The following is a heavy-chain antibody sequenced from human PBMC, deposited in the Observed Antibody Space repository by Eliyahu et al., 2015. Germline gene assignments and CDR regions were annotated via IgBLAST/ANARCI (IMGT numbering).Heavy chain of an antibody. Sequence: QVQLVESGGGVVQPGRSLRLSCAASGFTFNDYGMHWVRQAPGKGLEWVAVISYDGSNKHYADSVKGRFTISRDNAKNTLWLQMNSLRAEDTAVYYCARVFWQQLVPPFDYWGQGTLVTVSS. CDR3: ARVFWQQLVPPFDY. J-gene: IGHJ4*02. V-gene: IGHV3-30*03. CDR2: ISYDGSNK. D-gene: IGHD6-13*01. CDR1: GFTFNDYG.